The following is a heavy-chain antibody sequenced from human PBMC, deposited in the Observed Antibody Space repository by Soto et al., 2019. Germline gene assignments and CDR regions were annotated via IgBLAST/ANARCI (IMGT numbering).Heavy chain of an antibody. CDR3: SLVRRYYGMDV. J-gene: IGHJ6*02. CDR2: INHSGST. V-gene: IGHV4-34*01. CDR1: GGSFSGYY. D-gene: IGHD1-1*01. Sequence: QVQLQQLGAGLLKPSETPSLTCAVYGGSFSGYYLCWIRPPPGKGLAWSGEINHSGSTNYNPSLTSEVTTWRDTSKDQVSLRLSSVTASDTAVYYCSLVRRYYGMDVWGLATTVTVSS.